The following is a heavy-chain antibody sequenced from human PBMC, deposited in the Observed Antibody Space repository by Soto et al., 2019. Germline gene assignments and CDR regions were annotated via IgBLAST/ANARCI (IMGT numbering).Heavy chain of an antibody. D-gene: IGHD6-13*01. CDR1: GGSISSGGYS. Sequence: SETLSLTCAVLGGSISSGGYSWSWIRQPPGKGLEWIGYISHSGSTYYNPSLKSRVTISVDTSKNQFSLKLSSVTAADTAVYYCARDPAYSSSWSWFDPWGQGTLVTVSS. CDR2: ISHSGST. CDR3: ARDPAYSSSWSWFDP. J-gene: IGHJ5*02. V-gene: IGHV4-30-2*01.